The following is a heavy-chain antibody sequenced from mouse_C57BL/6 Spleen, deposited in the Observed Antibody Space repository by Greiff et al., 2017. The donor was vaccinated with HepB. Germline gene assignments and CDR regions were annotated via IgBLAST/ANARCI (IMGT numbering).Heavy chain of an antibody. J-gene: IGHJ1*03. D-gene: IGHD4-1*01. CDR1: GFTFSNYW. CDR2: IRLKSDNYAT. CDR3: TGANWDGYFDV. Sequence: EVQLVESGGGLVQPGGSMKLSCVASGFTFSNYWMNWVRQSPEKGLEWVAQIRLKSDNYATHYAESVKGRFTISRDDSKSSVYLQMNNLRAEDTGIYYCTGANWDGYFDVWGTGTTVTVSS. V-gene: IGHV6-3*01.